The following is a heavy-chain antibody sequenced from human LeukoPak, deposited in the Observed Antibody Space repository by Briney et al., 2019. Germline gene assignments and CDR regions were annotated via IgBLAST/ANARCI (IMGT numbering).Heavy chain of an antibody. Sequence: PSETLSLTCTVSGGSISSYYWRWIRQPPGKGLEWIGYIYYSGSTNYNPSLKSRVTISVGTSKNQFSLKLSSVTAADTAVYYCARRGVVASLYYYGMDVWGQGTTVTVSS. CDR2: IYYSGST. J-gene: IGHJ6*02. V-gene: IGHV4-59*08. D-gene: IGHD2-15*01. CDR3: ARRGVVASLYYYGMDV. CDR1: GGSISSYY.